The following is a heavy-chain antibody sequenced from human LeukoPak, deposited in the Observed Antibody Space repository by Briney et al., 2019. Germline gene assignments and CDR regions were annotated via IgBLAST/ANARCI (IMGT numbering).Heavy chain of an antibody. D-gene: IGHD6-13*01. CDR1: GFSFSSHW. V-gene: IGHV3-7*03. CDR2: INQDGSEK. J-gene: IGHJ4*02. CDR3: ARDIEAPGIAFDY. Sequence: GGSLRLSCAVSGFSFSSHWMSWVRQAPGRGLEWVANINQDGSEKHYVDPVRGRFIISRDNAKNSLYLQMNSLRAEDSAVYYCARDIEAPGIAFDYWGQGSLVTVSP.